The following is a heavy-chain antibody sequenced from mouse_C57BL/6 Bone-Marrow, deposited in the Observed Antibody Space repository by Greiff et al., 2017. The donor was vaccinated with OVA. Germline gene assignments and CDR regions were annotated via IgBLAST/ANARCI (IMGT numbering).Heavy chain of an antibody. Sequence: VQLQQSGAELVKPGASVKLSCKASGYTFTSYYMHWVKQRPGQGLEWIGWIYPGSGNTKYNEKFKGKATLTADTSSSTAYMQLSSLTSEDSAVYCCERRGFAYWGQGTMVTVSA. CDR1: GYTFTSYY. J-gene: IGHJ3*01. CDR2: IYPGSGNT. CDR3: ERRGFAY. V-gene: IGHV1-66*01.